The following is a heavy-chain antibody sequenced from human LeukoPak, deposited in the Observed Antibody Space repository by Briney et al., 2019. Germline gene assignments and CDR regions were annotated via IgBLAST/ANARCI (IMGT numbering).Heavy chain of an antibody. J-gene: IGHJ4*02. D-gene: IGHD3-10*01. Sequence: GGSPRLSCAASGFTFDDYGMSWVRQAPGKGLGWVSGINWNGGSTGYADSVKGRFTISRDNAKNTLYLQMNSLRAEDTAVYYCAKDFGSGSNYWGFDYWGQGTLVTVSS. V-gene: IGHV3-20*04. CDR1: GFTFDDYG. CDR3: AKDFGSGSNYWGFDY. CDR2: INWNGGST.